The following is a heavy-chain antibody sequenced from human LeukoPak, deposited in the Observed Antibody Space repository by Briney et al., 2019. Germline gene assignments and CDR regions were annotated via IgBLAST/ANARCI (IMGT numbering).Heavy chain of an antibody. J-gene: IGHJ6*02. CDR3: AKGWKDYDFWSGHTGMDV. CDR2: ISGSGGST. D-gene: IGHD3-3*01. CDR1: GFTFSSYW. V-gene: IGHV3-23*01. Sequence: GGSLRLSCATSGFTFSSYWMSWVRQAPGKGLEWVSAISGSGGSTYYADSVKGRFTISRDNSKNTLYLQMNSLRAEDTAVYYCAKGWKDYDFWSGHTGMDVWGQGTTVTVSS.